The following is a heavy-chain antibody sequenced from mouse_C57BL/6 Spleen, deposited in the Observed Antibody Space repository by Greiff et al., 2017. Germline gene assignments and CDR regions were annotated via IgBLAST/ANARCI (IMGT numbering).Heavy chain of an antibody. CDR3: ARSGRRDAMDY. J-gene: IGHJ4*01. CDR1: GYTFTSYW. V-gene: IGHV1-55*01. Sequence: QVQLQQPGAELVKPGASVKMSCKASGYTFTSYWITWVKQRPGQGLEWIGDIYPGSGNTNYNEKFKSKATRTVDTSSSTAYMQLSSLTSEDAEVYYCARSGRRDAMDYWGQGTSVTVSS. D-gene: IGHD2-12*01. CDR2: IYPGSGNT.